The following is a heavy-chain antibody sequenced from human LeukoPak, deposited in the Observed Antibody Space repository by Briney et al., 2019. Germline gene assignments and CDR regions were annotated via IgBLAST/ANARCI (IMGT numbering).Heavy chain of an antibody. D-gene: IGHD2-21*02. V-gene: IGHV3-23*01. Sequence: GGSLRLSCAASGFTFSSYAMSWVRQAPGKGLEWVSAISGSGGSTYYADSVKGRFTISRDNSKNTLYLQMNSLRAEDTAVYYCARSNSLVVTAIQDYWGQGTLVTVSS. J-gene: IGHJ4*02. CDR3: ARSNSLVVTAIQDY. CDR2: ISGSGGST. CDR1: GFTFSSYA.